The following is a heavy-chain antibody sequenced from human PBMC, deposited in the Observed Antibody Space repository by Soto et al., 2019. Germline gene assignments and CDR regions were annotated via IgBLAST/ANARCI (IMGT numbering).Heavy chain of an antibody. CDR3: EKADRGGYNTDDFDY. CDR2: ISGGAGTT. CDR1: GFTFSSYA. Sequence: GGSLRLSCAASGFTFSSYAMSWVRQAPGKGLEWVSVISGGAGTTYYADSVKGRFTISRDNSKNTLYLQMNSLRAEDTAVYYCEKADRGGYNTDDFDYWGQGTLVTVYS. J-gene: IGHJ4*02. D-gene: IGHD5-12*01. V-gene: IGHV3-23*01.